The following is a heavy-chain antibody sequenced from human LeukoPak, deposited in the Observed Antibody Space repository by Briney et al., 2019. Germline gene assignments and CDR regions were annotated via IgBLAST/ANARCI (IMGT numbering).Heavy chain of an antibody. D-gene: IGHD2-15*01. CDR2: INSDGSSA. J-gene: IGHJ4*02. CDR3: ARASWRYCSGGSCYLDY. V-gene: IGHV3-74*01. CDR1: GFTFSSYW. Sequence: GGSLRYSCAASGFTFSSYWMHWVRQAPGKGLVWVSRINSDGSSASYADSVKGRFTISRDNSKNTLYLQMNSLRAEDTAVYYCARASWRYCSGGSCYLDYWGQGTLVTVSS.